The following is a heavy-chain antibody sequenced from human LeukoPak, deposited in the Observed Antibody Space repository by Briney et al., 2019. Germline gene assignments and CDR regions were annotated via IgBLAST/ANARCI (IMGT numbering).Heavy chain of an antibody. V-gene: IGHV3-23*01. CDR1: GFTFTSIA. J-gene: IGHJ4*02. CDR3: AKGQELDDGVFDS. D-gene: IGHD1-1*01. Sequence: GGSLRLSCAASGFTFTSIAMTWVRQAPGKGLEWDSTIRGTGDSTHYADSVKGRFIISRDKSKNMLHLQMNGLRAEDTAIYYCAKGQELDDGVFDSWGQGTLVTVSS. CDR2: IRGTGDST.